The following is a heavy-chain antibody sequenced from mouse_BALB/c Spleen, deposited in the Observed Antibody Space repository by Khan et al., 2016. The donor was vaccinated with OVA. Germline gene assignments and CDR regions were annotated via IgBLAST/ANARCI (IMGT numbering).Heavy chain of an antibody. Sequence: QVQLQQSGPGLVQPSQSLSITCTVSGFPLANYSVHWIRQSPGKGLEWLGVIWSAGSTDYNAAFMSRLTITKDNSRSQVFFKMNSQQPNDTAVDYGARRGYDYGRGALFAYWGQGTLVTVSA. CDR2: IWSAGST. CDR3: ARRGYDYGRGALFAY. J-gene: IGHJ3*01. CDR1: GFPLANYS. V-gene: IGHV2-2*02. D-gene: IGHD2-4*01.